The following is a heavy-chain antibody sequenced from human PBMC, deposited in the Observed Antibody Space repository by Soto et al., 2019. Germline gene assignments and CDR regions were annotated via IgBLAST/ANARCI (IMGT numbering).Heavy chain of an antibody. CDR1: GFTFSSYG. V-gene: IGHV3-33*01. J-gene: IGHJ6*02. CDR3: ARETAVAGTTYYYYYGMDV. CDR2: IWYDGSNK. Sequence: GGSLRLSCAASGFTFSSYGMHWVRQAPGKGLEWVAVIWYDGSNKYYADSVKGRFTISRDNSKNTLYLQMNSLRAEDTAVYYCARETAVAGTTYYYYYGMDVWGQGTTVTVSS. D-gene: IGHD6-19*01.